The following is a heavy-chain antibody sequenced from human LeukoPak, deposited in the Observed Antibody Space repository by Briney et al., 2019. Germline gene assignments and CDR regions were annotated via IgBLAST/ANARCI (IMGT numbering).Heavy chain of an antibody. J-gene: IGHJ4*01. D-gene: IGHD6-13*01. CDR3: ARDGTAAGLYFDL. Sequence: GGSLRLSCEVFGFTFTDYWMNWVRQAPGKGPEWVASIRQDGSEKTYVDSVKGRFTISRDNTKNSLSLQLNGLRAEDRAVYYCARDGTAAGLYFDLWGQGTLVTVSS. CDR2: IRQDGSEK. CDR1: GFTFTDYW. V-gene: IGHV3-7*01.